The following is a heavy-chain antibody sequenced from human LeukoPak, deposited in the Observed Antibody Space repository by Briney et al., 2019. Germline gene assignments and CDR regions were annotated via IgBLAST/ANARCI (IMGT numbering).Heavy chain of an antibody. CDR3: ATQIKGYYFDY. Sequence: ASVKVSCKASGYTFTSYYMHWVRQAPGQGLEWMGIINPSGGSTSYAQKFQGRVTMTRDTSTSTVYMELSSLRSEDTAVYYCATQIKGYYFDYWGQGTLVTVSS. J-gene: IGHJ4*02. CDR1: GYTFTSYY. CDR2: INPSGGST. V-gene: IGHV1-46*01.